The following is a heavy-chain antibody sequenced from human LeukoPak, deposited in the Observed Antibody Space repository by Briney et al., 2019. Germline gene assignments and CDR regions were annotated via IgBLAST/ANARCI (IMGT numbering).Heavy chain of an antibody. CDR3: ARDNSVRDEAWWFNP. CDR2: ISAYNGNT. V-gene: IGHV1-18*01. D-gene: IGHD5-24*01. Sequence: ASVKVSCKASGYTFTSYGISWVRQAPGQGLECMGWISAYNGNTNYAQKLQGRVTMTTDTSTSTAYMELRSLRSEDTAVYYCARDNSVRDEAWWFNPWGQGTLVTVSS. CDR1: GYTFTSYG. J-gene: IGHJ5*02.